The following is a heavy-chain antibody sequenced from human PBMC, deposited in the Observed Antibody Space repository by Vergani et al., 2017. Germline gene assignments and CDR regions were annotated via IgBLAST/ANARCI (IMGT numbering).Heavy chain of an antibody. CDR3: ASKQGACRAAYCHSYDF. CDR1: GDSVIRTDYH. V-gene: IGHV4-39*01. CDR2: MDYSGGP. Sequence: QVQLQESGPGLVKPSETLSLPCTVSGDSVIRTDYHWGWIRQPPGKGLEWIGSMDYSGGPSYNPSLESRISLSFETPKKQFSLRLTSVTAADTAVYYCASKQGACRAAYCHSYDFWGPGTLVGVSS. J-gene: IGHJ4*02. D-gene: IGHD2-15*01.